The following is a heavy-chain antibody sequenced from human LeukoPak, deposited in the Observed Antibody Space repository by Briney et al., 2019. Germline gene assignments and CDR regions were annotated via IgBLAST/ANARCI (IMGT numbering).Heavy chain of an antibody. J-gene: IGHJ4*02. CDR2: IRYDGSNK. Sequence: GGSLRLSCAASGFTFSSYGMHWVRQAPGKGLEWVAFIRYDGSNKYYADSVKGRFTISRDNSKNTLYLQMNSLRAEDTAVYYCARGWGLYGGTTNDYWGQGTLVTVSS. CDR3: ARGWGLYGGTTNDY. D-gene: IGHD4-23*01. CDR1: GFTFSSYG. V-gene: IGHV3-30*02.